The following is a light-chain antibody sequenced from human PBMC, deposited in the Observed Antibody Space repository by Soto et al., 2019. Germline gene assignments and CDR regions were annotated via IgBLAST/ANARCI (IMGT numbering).Light chain of an antibody. J-gene: IGKJ1*01. Sequence: IQMTPSPSTLSASVGYIVTITCRASEKINKWLAWYQQKPGKAPKLLISDASSLESGVPSRFSGSGSGTEFTLTISSLQPDDFATYYCQQYNSYSSCGQGTKGDIK. CDR2: DAS. CDR1: EKINKW. V-gene: IGKV1-5*01. CDR3: QQYNSYSS.